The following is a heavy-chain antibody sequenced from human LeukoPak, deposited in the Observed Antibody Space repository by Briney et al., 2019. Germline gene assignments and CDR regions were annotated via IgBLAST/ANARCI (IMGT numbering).Heavy chain of an antibody. Sequence: PSQTLSLTCTVSGGSISSGDYYWTWIRQPPGKGLEWIGYIYYSGSTYYNPSLKSRVTISVDRSKNQFSLKLSSVTAADTAVYYCARVGLRYYFDYWGQGTLVTVSS. J-gene: IGHJ4*02. CDR2: IYYSGST. CDR3: ARVGLRYYFDY. D-gene: IGHD2-15*01. CDR1: GGSISSGDYY. V-gene: IGHV4-30-4*01.